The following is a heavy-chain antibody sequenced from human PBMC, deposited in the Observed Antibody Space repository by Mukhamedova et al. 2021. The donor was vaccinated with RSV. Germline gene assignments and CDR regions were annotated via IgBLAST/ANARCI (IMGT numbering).Heavy chain of an antibody. CDR2: IKQDGSEK. J-gene: IGHJ5*02. Sequence: GLEWVANIKQDGSEKYYVDSVKGRFTISRDNAKNSLYLQMNSLRAEDTAVYYCARTVLRFLEWSPRWFDPWGQGTLVIVSS. D-gene: IGHD3-3*01. CDR3: ARTVLRFLEWSPRWFDP. V-gene: IGHV3-7*01.